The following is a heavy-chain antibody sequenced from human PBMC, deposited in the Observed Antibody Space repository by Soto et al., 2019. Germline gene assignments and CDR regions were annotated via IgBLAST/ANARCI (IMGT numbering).Heavy chain of an antibody. Sequence: QVQLVQSGAEVKKPGSSVKVSCKASGGTFSSYTISWVRQAPGQGLEWMGRIIPILGIANYARKFQGRVTITADKSTSTAYMELSSLRSEDTAVYYCASQGPDWSSTSCYSELDAFDIWGQGTMVTVSS. J-gene: IGHJ3*02. CDR2: IIPILGIA. V-gene: IGHV1-69*02. D-gene: IGHD2-2*01. CDR3: ASQGPDWSSTSCYSELDAFDI. CDR1: GGTFSSYT.